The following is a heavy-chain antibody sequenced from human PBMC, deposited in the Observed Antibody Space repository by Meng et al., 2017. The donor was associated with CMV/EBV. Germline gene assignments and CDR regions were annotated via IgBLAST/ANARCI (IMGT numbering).Heavy chain of an antibody. CDR1: GYTFTGYY. J-gene: IGHJ2*01. CDR3: ATYIGNYINWYFDL. CDR2: INPNSGGT. D-gene: IGHD1-7*01. V-gene: IGHV1-2*02. Sequence: VTLVQAGAEVKKPGASVKVSCKASGYTFTGYYMHWVRQAPGQGLEWMGWINPNSGGTNYAQKFQGRVTMTRDTSISTAYMELSRLRSDDTAVYYCATYIGNYINWYFDLWAVTPWSPSPQ.